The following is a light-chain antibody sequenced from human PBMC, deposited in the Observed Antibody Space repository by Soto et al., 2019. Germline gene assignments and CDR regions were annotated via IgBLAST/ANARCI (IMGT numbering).Light chain of an antibody. CDR3: AAWDDSPNGVV. CDR2: SNT. J-gene: IGLJ2*01. V-gene: IGLV1-44*01. CDR1: SSNIGSHT. Sequence: QSVLTQPPSASGTPGQRVTISCSGSSSNIGSHTVNWYQQLPGTAPRLLIYSNTQRPSGVPDRFSGSKSGTSASLAISGLQSEYEAAYYCAAWDDSPNGVVFGGGTKLTVL.